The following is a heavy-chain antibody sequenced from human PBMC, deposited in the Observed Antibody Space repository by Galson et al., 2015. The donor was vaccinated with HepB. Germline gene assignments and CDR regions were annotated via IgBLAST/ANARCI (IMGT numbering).Heavy chain of an antibody. CDR3: ARVGGGRHIVVPAAMRNWFGP. V-gene: IGHV1-18*01. D-gene: IGHD2-2*01. J-gene: IGHJ5*02. CDR2: ISANNGNT. Sequence: SVKVSCKASGYTFSSYGISWVRQAPGQGLEWMGWISANNGNTNYAQNLQGRVTMTTDTSTRTVYMELRSLRSDDTAVYYCARVGGGRHIVVPAAMRNWFGPWGQGTLVTVSS. CDR1: GYTFSSYG.